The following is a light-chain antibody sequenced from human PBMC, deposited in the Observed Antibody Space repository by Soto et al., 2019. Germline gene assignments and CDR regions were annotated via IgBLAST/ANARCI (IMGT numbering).Light chain of an antibody. CDR2: GVT. CDR1: SSDVGFSDY. V-gene: IGLV2-14*01. CDR3: CSYIHFTTV. J-gene: IGLJ3*02. Sequence: QSALTQPASVSGSPGQSITISCTGSSSDVGFSDYVSWYQQHPGKAPKLLIYGVTNRPSGVSNRFSGSKSGNTASLSTSGLQAEDEADYYCCSYIHFTTVFGGGTKVTVL.